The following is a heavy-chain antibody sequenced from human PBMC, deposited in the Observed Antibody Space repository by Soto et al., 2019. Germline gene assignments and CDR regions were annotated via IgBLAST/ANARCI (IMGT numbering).Heavy chain of an antibody. CDR1: GASVSSGDYY. CDR2: IYYSGDS. Sequence: QVQLQESGPGLVKPSQTLSLTCTVSGASVSSGDYYWSSIRQSPGKGLEWIGYIYYSGDSYYNPSLKGRLTISIDMSKNQFSLILNSVTVADTAIYYCVGTGTTDDYWGRGTLVTVSS. CDR3: VGTGTTDDY. D-gene: IGHD4-17*01. V-gene: IGHV4-30-4*01. J-gene: IGHJ4*02.